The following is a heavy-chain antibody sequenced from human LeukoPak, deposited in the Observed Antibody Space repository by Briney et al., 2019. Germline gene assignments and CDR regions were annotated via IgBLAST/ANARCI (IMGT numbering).Heavy chain of an antibody. Sequence: PSETLSLTCAVSGGSISSYYWSWIRQPPGRGLEWIGYIYYSGSTNYNPSLKSRVTISVDTSKNQFSLKLSSVTAAETAVYYGARHSGRDYGVDRWGQGTLVTVS. CDR1: GGSISSYY. CDR3: ARHSGRDYGVDR. J-gene: IGHJ4*02. D-gene: IGHD4-17*01. V-gene: IGHV4-59*08. CDR2: IYYSGST.